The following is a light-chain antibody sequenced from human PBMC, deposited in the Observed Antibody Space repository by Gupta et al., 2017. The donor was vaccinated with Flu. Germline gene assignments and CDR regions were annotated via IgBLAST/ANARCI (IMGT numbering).Light chain of an antibody. CDR3: QTFNRYPVA. CDR2: AAS. V-gene: IGKV1-9*01. J-gene: IGKJ4*01. CDR1: QGISRS. Sequence: DIHLTQSPSFLSASVGDRVTITCRASQGISRSLAWYQQRPGEGPNLLIYAASTLQTAVPSRFSGSGSGTEFTLTISSLQPEDFAIHYCQTFNRYPVAFGGGTKVEI.